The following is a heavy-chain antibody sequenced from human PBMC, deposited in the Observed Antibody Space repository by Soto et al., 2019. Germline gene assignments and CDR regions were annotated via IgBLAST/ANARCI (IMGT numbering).Heavy chain of an antibody. J-gene: IGHJ6*02. CDR3: AREGFGTGSYFEYYYYGMDV. CDR2: IIPIFGTA. CDR1: GGTFSSYA. D-gene: IGHD3-10*01. V-gene: IGHV1-69*06. Sequence: SVKVSCKASGGTFSSYAISWVRQAPGQGLEWMGGIIPIFGTANYAQKFQGRVTITADTSISTAYMELSRLRSDDTAVYYCAREGFGTGSYFEYYYYGMDVWGQGTTVTVSS.